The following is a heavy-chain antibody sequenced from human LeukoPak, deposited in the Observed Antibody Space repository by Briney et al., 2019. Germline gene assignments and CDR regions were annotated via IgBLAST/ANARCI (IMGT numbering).Heavy chain of an antibody. CDR1: GFTFSSYG. J-gene: IGHJ6*02. CDR2: ISYDGSNK. V-gene: IGHV3-30*18. CDR3: AKVKYSRSFLNMDV. D-gene: IGHD6-6*01. Sequence: GGSLRLSCAASGFTFSSYGMNWVRQAPGKGLEWVAVISYDGSNKYYADSVKGRFTISRDNSKNTLYLQMNSLRAEDTAVYYCAKVKYSRSFLNMDVWGQGTTVTVSS.